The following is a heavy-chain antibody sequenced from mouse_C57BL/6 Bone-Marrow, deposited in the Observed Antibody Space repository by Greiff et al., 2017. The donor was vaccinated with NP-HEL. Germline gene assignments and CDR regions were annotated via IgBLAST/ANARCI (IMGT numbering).Heavy chain of an antibody. J-gene: IGHJ2*01. CDR1: GYSFTSYY. Sequence: VKLQESGPELVKPGASVKISCKASGYSFTSYYIHWVKQRPGQGLEWIGWIYPGSGNTKYNEKFKGKATLTADTSSSTAYMQLSSLTSEDSAVYYCAREGLLRGGYYFDYWGQGTTLTVSS. CDR2: IYPGSGNT. V-gene: IGHV1-66*01. D-gene: IGHD2-3*01. CDR3: AREGLLRGGYYFDY.